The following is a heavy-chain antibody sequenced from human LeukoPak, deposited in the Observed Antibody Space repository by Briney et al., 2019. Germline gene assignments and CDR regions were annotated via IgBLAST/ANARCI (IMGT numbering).Heavy chain of an antibody. CDR2: IWCGGSNK. CDR1: GFTFSSYG. J-gene: IGHJ3*02. Sequence: PGGSLRLSWAASGFTFSSYGMHWVRQAPGKGLEWVAVIWCGGSNKYYADSVKGRFTISRDNSKNSLYLQMNSLRAEDTAVYYCAKDRTIFGVVIGDAFDIWGQGTMVTVSS. CDR3: AKDRTIFGVVIGDAFDI. V-gene: IGHV3-30*02. D-gene: IGHD3-3*01.